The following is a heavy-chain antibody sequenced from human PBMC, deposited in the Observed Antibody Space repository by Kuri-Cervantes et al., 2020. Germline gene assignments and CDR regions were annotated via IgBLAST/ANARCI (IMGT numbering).Heavy chain of an antibody. V-gene: IGHV4-4*09. CDR1: AGSIRSYY. J-gene: IGHJ6*02. Sequence: SETLSLTCTVSAGSIRSYYWGWVRQPPGKGLEYLGNIYSSGSTNYSPSLKSRVTLSVDTSKNQFSLKLSSVTAADTAVYYCARDALRENYYYYGMDVWGQGTTVTVSS. D-gene: IGHD5-24*01. CDR2: IYSSGST. CDR3: ARDALRENYYYYGMDV.